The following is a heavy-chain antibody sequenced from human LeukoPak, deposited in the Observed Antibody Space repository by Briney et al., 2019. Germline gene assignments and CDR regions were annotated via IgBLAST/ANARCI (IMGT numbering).Heavy chain of an antibody. V-gene: IGHV4-39*01. D-gene: IGHD3-22*01. Sequence: PSETLSLTCTVSGGSISSSSYFWAWIRQPPGKGLEWIGSIYNSGSTYYNPSLKSRVTVSVDTSKNQLSLKVNSVTAADTAAYYCARQDYYEKSGYYYFDHWGQGTLVTVSS. CDR1: GGSISSSSYF. J-gene: IGHJ4*02. CDR3: ARQDYYEKSGYYYFDH. CDR2: IYNSGST.